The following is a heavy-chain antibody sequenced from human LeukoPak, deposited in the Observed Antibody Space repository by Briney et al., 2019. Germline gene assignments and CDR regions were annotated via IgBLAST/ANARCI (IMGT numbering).Heavy chain of an antibody. CDR2: IYTSGST. J-gene: IGHJ4*02. V-gene: IGHV4-4*07. Sequence: PSETLSLTCTVSGGSISSYYWSWVRQPAGKGRGWVGRIYTSGSTNYNPSLKSRVTMSVDTYKNQFSLKLSSVTAADTAVYYCARGQLYSSSWYGGYYFDYWGQGTLVTVSS. CDR1: GGSISSYY. D-gene: IGHD6-13*01. CDR3: ARGQLYSSSWYGGYYFDY.